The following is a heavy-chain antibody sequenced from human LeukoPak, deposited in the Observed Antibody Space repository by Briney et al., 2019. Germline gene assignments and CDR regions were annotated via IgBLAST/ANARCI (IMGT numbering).Heavy chain of an antibody. J-gene: IGHJ5*02. Sequence: SQTLSLTCTVSGASVTDYYWSWIRQSPGKGLEWISYIHHSGNSDYNPSLRSRVTTSLDTSKNQFSLNLISVTAADTAVYYCTRGHWGLQSWSQGTLVTVSS. D-gene: IGHD7-27*01. CDR1: GASVTDYY. V-gene: IGHV4-59*02. CDR3: TRGHWGLQS. CDR2: IHHSGNS.